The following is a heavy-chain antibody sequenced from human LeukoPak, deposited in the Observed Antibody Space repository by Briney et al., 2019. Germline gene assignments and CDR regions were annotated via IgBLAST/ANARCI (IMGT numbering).Heavy chain of an antibody. CDR1: GYTFTGYY. J-gene: IGHJ4*02. CDR2: INPNSGGT. CDR3: ARSLYSYGDFDY. V-gene: IGHV1-2*02. Sequence: ASVKVSCKASGYTFTGYYMHWVRQAPGQGLEWMGWINPNSGGTNYAQKFQGRVTMTRDTSISTAYMELGRLRSDDTAVYYCARSLYSYGDFDYWGQGTLVTVSS. D-gene: IGHD5-18*01.